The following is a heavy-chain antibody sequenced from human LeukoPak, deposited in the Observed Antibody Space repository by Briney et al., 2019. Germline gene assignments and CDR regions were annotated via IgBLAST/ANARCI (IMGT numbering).Heavy chain of an antibody. Sequence: GGSLRLSCAASGFTFDDYAMHWVRQAPGKGLEWVSGISWNSGSIGYADSVKGQFTISRDNAKNSLYLQMNSLRAEDTALYYCAKTPIAGSGWYNWFDPWGQGTLVTVSS. CDR3: AKTPIAGSGWYNWFDP. D-gene: IGHD6-19*01. V-gene: IGHV3-9*01. CDR1: GFTFDDYA. CDR2: ISWNSGSI. J-gene: IGHJ5*02.